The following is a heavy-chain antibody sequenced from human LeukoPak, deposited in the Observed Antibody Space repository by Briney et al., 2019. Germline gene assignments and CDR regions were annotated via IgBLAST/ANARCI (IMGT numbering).Heavy chain of an antibody. J-gene: IGHJ3*01. Sequence: GASVKVSCKASGHTFTGYYMQWVRQAPGQGLEWMGWINPNSGGTIYAQNFQGRVTMTRDTSITTAYMDLRRLRSDDTAVYYCAHKRGGVSYYFRGTYDAFDVWGQGTMVTVSS. CDR2: INPNSGGT. CDR3: AHKRGGVSYYFRGTYDAFDV. CDR1: GHTFTGYY. V-gene: IGHV1-2*02. D-gene: IGHD1-26*01.